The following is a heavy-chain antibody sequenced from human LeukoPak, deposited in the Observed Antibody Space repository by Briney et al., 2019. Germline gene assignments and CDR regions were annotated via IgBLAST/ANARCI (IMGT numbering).Heavy chain of an antibody. D-gene: IGHD2-2*01. Sequence: GGSLRLSCAASGFTFSSYDMSWVRQAPGKGLEWVSSISSSGGSTYYADSVKGRFTISRDNSKNTLYLQMNSLRAEDTAVYYCAKDLYCSSTSCYVAVYWGQGTLVTVCS. CDR1: GFTFSSYD. CDR3: AKDLYCSSTSCYVAVY. CDR2: ISSSGGST. V-gene: IGHV3-23*01. J-gene: IGHJ4*02.